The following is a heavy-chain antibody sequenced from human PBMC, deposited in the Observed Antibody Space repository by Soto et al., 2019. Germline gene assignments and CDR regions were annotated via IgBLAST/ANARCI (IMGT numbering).Heavy chain of an antibody. J-gene: IGHJ4*02. D-gene: IGHD3-10*01. CDR2: ISGDGRTT. CDR3: AGGDYAGAGTFYITDH. CDR1: GLTFNNYW. Sequence: EVQLVESGGGLVQPGGSLRLSCTVSGLTFNNYWMHWVRQAPGKGPVWVSRISGDGRTTTYADSVRGRFTISRDNAKNTVYLQMDSLRAEDTDVYYCAGGDYAGAGTFYITDHWGQGSLVTVSS. V-gene: IGHV3-74*03.